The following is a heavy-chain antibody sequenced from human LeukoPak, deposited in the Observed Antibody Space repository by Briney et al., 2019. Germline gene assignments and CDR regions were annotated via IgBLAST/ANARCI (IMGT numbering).Heavy chain of an antibody. V-gene: IGHV3-48*03. D-gene: IGHD1-26*01. Sequence: GGSLRLSCAASGFTFGSYDMNWVRQAPGKGLEWLSYISNSGTTIYYADSVKGRFTISRDNAKNSLFLQMNSLRAEDTAFYYCARDAHSAHDYWGQETLVTVSS. J-gene: IGHJ4*02. CDR2: ISNSGTTI. CDR1: GFTFGSYD. CDR3: ARDAHSAHDY.